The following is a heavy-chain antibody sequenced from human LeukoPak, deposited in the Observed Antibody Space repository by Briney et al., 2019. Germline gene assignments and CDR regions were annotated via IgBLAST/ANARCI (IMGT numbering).Heavy chain of an antibody. J-gene: IGHJ3*02. Sequence: GASVKVSCKASGYTFTSYGISWVRQAPGQGLEWMGWISAYNGNTNYAQKLQGRVTVTTDTSTSTAYMELRSLRSDDTAVYYCARVRVVYCSSTSCYLEGRDAFDIWGQGTMVTVSS. CDR1: GYTFTSYG. V-gene: IGHV1-18*01. CDR2: ISAYNGNT. D-gene: IGHD2-2*01. CDR3: ARVRVVYCSSTSCYLEGRDAFDI.